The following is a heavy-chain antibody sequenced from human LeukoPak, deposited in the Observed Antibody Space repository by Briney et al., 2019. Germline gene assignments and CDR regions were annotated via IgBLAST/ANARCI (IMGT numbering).Heavy chain of an antibody. J-gene: IGHJ4*02. D-gene: IGHD5-18*01. CDR1: GFTFSSYW. CDR3: ASDTDTPYYFDY. V-gene: IGHV3-74*01. CDR2: INSDGSST. Sequence: GGSLRLSCAASGFTFSSYWMHWVRQAPGKGLVWVSRINSDGSSTSYADSVKGRFTVSRDNAKNTLYLQMNSLRAEDTAVYYCASDTDTPYYFDYWGQGTLVTVSS.